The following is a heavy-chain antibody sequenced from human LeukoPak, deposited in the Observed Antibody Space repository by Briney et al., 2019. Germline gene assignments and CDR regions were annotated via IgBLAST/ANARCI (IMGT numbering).Heavy chain of an antibody. J-gene: IGHJ4*02. CDR3: AMERIAAAGLGDFAY. V-gene: IGHV3-21*01. CDR2: ISSSSSYT. CDR1: GFTFSSYS. D-gene: IGHD6-13*01. Sequence: GGSLRLSCAASGFTFSSYSMNWVRQAPGKGLEWVSSISSSSSYTYYADSVKGRFTISRENAKNSLDLQMNSLRAEDTAVYYCAMERIAAAGLGDFAYWGQGPLVTASS.